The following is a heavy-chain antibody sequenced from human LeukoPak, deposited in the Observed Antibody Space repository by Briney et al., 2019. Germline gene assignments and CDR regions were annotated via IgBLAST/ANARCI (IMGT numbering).Heavy chain of an antibody. CDR2: IINDGGKT. J-gene: IGHJ6*02. CDR1: GFAFHAFD. CDR3: GTWAFYHGLDV. Sequence: GGSLRLSCAASGFAFHAFDMYWVRQAPGKSLEWVSRIINDGGKTYYADSVRGRFTVSRDNSKNSLYLQMNSLRTDDAALYYCGTWAFYHGLDVWGQGTTVTVSS. V-gene: IGHV3-43*02. D-gene: IGHD1-26*01.